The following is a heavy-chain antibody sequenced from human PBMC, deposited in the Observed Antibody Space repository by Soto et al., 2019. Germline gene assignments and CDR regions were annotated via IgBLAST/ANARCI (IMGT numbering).Heavy chain of an antibody. CDR1: GFTFSSYA. J-gene: IGHJ4*02. V-gene: IGHV3-30-3*01. CDR2: ISYDGSNK. D-gene: IGHD2-21*02. Sequence: QVQLVESGGGVVQPGRSLRLSCAASGFTFSSYAMHWVRQAPGKGLEWVAVISYDGSNKYYADSVKGRFTISRDNSKIPLYLQMNSLGAEDTAVYYCARDPVAYCGGDCRTFDYWGQGTLVTVSS. CDR3: ARDPVAYCGGDCRTFDY.